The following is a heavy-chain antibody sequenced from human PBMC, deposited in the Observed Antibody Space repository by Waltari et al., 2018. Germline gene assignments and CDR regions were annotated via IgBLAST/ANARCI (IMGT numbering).Heavy chain of an antibody. CDR3: VRSGFLDC. V-gene: IGHV3-74*01. J-gene: IGHJ4*02. Sequence: FTTYGRNWARQEPGKGLVWVSRINPDGTTTAYADSVKGRFTISRDNSKNTLYLQMNSLSAEDTAVYYCVRSGFLDCWGQGTLVTVSS. CDR2: INPDGTTT. D-gene: IGHD1-26*01. CDR1: FTTYG.